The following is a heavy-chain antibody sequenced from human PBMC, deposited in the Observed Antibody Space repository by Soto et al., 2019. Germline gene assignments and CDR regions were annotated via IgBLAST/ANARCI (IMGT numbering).Heavy chain of an antibody. J-gene: IGHJ4*02. Sequence: SETLSLTCAVYGGSFSGYYWSWIRQPPGKGLEWIGEINHSGSTNYNPSLKSRVTISVDTSKNQFSLKLSSVTAADTAVYYCATSRTGYSSSWYYYWGQGTLVTVSS. CDR3: ATSRTGYSSSWYYY. D-gene: IGHD6-13*01. CDR2: INHSGST. CDR1: GGSFSGYY. V-gene: IGHV4-34*01.